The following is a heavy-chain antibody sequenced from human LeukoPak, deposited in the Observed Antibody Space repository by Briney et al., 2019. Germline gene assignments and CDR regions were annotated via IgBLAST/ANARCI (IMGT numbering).Heavy chain of an antibody. D-gene: IGHD6-19*01. CDR1: GGSISSTTYY. Sequence: SETLSLTCIVSGGSISSTTYYWGWIRQPPGKGLEWIGSIYYSGSTWYNPSLKSRVTVSADTSKNQFSLKLTSVTAADTAVYYCASYSSGWNDAFDIWGQGTMVTVSS. CDR2: IYYSGST. CDR3: ASYSSGWNDAFDI. V-gene: IGHV4-39*01. J-gene: IGHJ3*02.